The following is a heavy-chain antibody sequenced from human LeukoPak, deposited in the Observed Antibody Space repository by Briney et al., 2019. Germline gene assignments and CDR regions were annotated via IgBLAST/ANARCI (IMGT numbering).Heavy chain of an antibody. CDR3: ARDAGEYVGGSAGHYFDN. Sequence: PSQTLSLTCTVSGGSIASGSDYWSWIRQHPGKGLEWIGYIHDSGSTYYNPSLRGRVSMSLDAPDNQFSLKLTSVTAADTAVYYCARDAGEYVGGSAGHYFDNWGQGTLVTVSS. V-gene: IGHV4-31*03. D-gene: IGHD3-10*02. CDR1: GGSIASGSDY. J-gene: IGHJ4*02. CDR2: IHDSGST.